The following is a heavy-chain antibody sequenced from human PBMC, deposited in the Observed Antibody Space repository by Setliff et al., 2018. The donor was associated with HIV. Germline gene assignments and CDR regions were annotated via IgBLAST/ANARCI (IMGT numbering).Heavy chain of an antibody. V-gene: IGHV4-59*08. Sequence: SETLSLTCTVSGGSTSGYYWSWIRQSPGKGLDWIGYIYSSGSTDYNPSLKSRITISVDTSKNQFSLQLSSVTAADTAVYYCARHYYTDPFDYWGQGILVTVSS. D-gene: IGHD3-22*01. CDR3: ARHYYTDPFDY. CDR1: GGSTSGYY. CDR2: IYSSGST. J-gene: IGHJ4*02.